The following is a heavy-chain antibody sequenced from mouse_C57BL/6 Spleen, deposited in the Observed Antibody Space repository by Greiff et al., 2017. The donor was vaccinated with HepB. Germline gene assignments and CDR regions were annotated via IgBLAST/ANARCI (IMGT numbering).Heavy chain of an antibody. CDR3: VRHGTTVVDWYFDV. Sequence: EVKLMESGGGLVQPKGSLKLSCAASGFSFNTYAMNWVRQAPGKGLEWVARIRSKSNNYATYYADSVKDRFTISRDDSESMLYLQMNNLKTEDTAMYYCVRHGTTVVDWYFDVWGTGTTVTVSS. J-gene: IGHJ1*03. D-gene: IGHD1-1*01. CDR2: IRSKSNNYAT. CDR1: GFSFNTYA. V-gene: IGHV10-1*01.